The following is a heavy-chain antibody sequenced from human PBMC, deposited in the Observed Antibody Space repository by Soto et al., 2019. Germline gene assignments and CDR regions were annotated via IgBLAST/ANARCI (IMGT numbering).Heavy chain of an antibody. J-gene: IGHJ4*02. D-gene: IGHD2-15*01. CDR3: ARLGTRNGGSCPN. Sequence: SETLSLTCTVSGGSISSSSYYWGWIRQPPGKGLEWIGNIYYSGSTYYNPSLKSRVTISVDTSKNQFSLNLSSVTAADTAVYYCARLGTRNGGSCPNWGQGTLVTVSS. CDR2: IYYSGST. V-gene: IGHV4-39*01. CDR1: GGSISSSSYY.